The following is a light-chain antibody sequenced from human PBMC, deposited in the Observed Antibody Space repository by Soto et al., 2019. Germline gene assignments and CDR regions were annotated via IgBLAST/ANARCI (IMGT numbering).Light chain of an antibody. CDR1: QSIFNY. V-gene: IGKV1-33*01. CDR2: AAS. Sequence: DVQLTQSPSTLSASVGDRVAITCQASQSIFNYLNWFQHRPGTAPQLLISAASHLEPGVPSRFSGQRSGTDFTLIITNLQPEDFATYYCQQYEDLPLTFGGGTRVEV. CDR3: QQYEDLPLT. J-gene: IGKJ4*01.